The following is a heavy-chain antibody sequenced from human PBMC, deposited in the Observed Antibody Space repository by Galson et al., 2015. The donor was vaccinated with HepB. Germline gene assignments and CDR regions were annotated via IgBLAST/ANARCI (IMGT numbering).Heavy chain of an antibody. CDR2: ISDSGST. D-gene: IGHD3-22*01. V-gene: IGHV4-59*08. Sequence: SETLSLTCNVSGGSISGYYWSRIRRPPGKGLEWIAYISDSGSTKYNPSLRSRVTISVDTSKNQFSLKLSSVTAADTAMYYCARHQYSSALGYAMDVWGQGTTVTVSS. CDR3: ARHQYSSALGYAMDV. J-gene: IGHJ6*02. CDR1: GGSISGYY.